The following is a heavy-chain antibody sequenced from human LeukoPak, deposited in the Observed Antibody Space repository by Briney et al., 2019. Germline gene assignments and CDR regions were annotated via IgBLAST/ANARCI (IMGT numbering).Heavy chain of an antibody. Sequence: PGGSLRLSCEPSGLSFSNAWVSWVRQAPGGGVEWVSPFCDSGVPTYYADPVKVQFTISRDNSQNTSYLQQNSLRADDPALHYCAKGATWSYFDAWGQGTLVTVSS. V-gene: IGHV3-23*01. J-gene: IGHJ4*02. CDR2: FCDSGVPT. CDR3: AKGATWSYFDA. D-gene: IGHD2-15*01. CDR1: GLSFSNAW.